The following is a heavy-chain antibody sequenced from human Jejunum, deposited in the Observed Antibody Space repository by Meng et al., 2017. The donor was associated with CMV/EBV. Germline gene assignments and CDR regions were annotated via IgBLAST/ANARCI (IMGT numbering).Heavy chain of an antibody. Sequence: SGRWIRQASGKGLEWIAYVSNKGNANYNNSLRRRVSISSDAAKNQFSLRLTSATTADTAVYYCARGWADIRFSGEMDVWGQGITVTVSS. J-gene: IGHJ6*02. CDR1: S. CDR3: ARGWADIRFSGEMDV. CDR2: VSNKGNA. V-gene: IGHV4-59*13. D-gene: IGHD3-3*01.